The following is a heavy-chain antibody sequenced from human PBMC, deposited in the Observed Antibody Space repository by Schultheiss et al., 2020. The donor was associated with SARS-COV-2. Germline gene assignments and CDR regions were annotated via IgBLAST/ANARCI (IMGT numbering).Heavy chain of an antibody. CDR1: GFTFSSYA. CDR3: VRHADYFDSSGYLY. V-gene: IGHV3-30*14. D-gene: IGHD3-22*01. J-gene: IGHJ4*02. Sequence: GESLKISCAASGFTFSSYAMHWVRQAPGKGLEWVAVISYDGSNKYYADSVKGRFTISRDNSKNTVYLQMSSLRADDTAVYHCVRHADYFDSSGYLYWGQGTLVTVSS. CDR2: ISYDGSNK.